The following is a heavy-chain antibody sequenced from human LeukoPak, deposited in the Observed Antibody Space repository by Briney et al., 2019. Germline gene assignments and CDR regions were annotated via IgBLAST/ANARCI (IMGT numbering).Heavy chain of an antibody. J-gene: IGHJ6*02. CDR1: GFTFSSYE. D-gene: IGHD3-10*01. V-gene: IGHV3-48*03. CDR3: ARSYFGSGSDPWYYGMDV. Sequence: GGSLRLSCAASGFTFSSYEMNWVRQAPGKGLEWVSYISRSGGTIYYADSVKGRFTISRDNAKNSLYLQMNSLRAEDTAVYYCARSYFGSGSDPWYYGMDVWGRGTTVTVSS. CDR2: ISRSGGTI.